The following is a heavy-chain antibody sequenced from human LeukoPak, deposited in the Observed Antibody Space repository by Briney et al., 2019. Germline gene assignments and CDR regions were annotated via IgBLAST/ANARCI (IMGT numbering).Heavy chain of an antibody. D-gene: IGHD2-2*01. V-gene: IGHV3-74*01. J-gene: IGHJ4*02. CDR2: INSDGGGA. Sequence: PGGSLRLSCAASGITFGNNWMHWVRQGPGKGLVWISRINSDGGGAIYADSVKGRFTVSRDNAKNTLYLQMNSLRAEDTAVYYCARGNAPQPFDSWGQGTLVTVS. CDR3: ARGNAPQPFDS. CDR1: GITFGNNW.